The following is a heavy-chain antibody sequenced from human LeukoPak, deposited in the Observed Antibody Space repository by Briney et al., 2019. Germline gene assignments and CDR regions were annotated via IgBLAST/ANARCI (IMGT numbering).Heavy chain of an antibody. Sequence: ASVKVSCKASGYTFTSYAMNWVRQATGQGLEWMGWMNPNSGNTGYAQKFQGRVTITRNTSISTAYMELSSLRSEDTAVYYCARSGSYLSYYYYYMDVWGKGTTVTVSS. CDR3: ARSGSYLSYYYYYMDV. V-gene: IGHV1-8*01. J-gene: IGHJ6*03. CDR1: GYTFTSYA. D-gene: IGHD1-26*01. CDR2: MNPNSGNT.